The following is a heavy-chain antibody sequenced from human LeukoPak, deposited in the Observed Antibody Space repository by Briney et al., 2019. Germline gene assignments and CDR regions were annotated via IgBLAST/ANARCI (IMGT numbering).Heavy chain of an antibody. CDR1: GGTFSSYA. V-gene: IGHV1-69*13. Sequence: ASVKVSCKASGGTFSSYAISWVRQAPGQGLEWMGGIIPIFGTANYAQKFQGRVTITADESTSTAYMELSSLRSEDTAVYYCATKEDIVVVPASRGPYYYYGMDVWGKGTTVTVSS. CDR2: IIPIFGTA. CDR3: ATKEDIVVVPASRGPYYYYGMDV. J-gene: IGHJ6*04. D-gene: IGHD2-2*01.